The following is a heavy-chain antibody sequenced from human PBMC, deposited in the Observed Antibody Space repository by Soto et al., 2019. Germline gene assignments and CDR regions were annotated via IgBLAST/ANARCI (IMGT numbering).Heavy chain of an antibody. D-gene: IGHD3-9*01. Sequence: GGSLRLSCAASGLTFNTFAMTWVRQGPGKGLEWVSYIGADNHGYTDYASSVKGRFTVSRDNSKNMLFLQMNSLRPDDTAVYYCAKGDWADYWGHGALVTVSS. CDR2: IGADNHGYT. V-gene: IGHV3-23*01. J-gene: IGHJ4*01. CDR3: AKGDWADY. CDR1: GLTFNTFA.